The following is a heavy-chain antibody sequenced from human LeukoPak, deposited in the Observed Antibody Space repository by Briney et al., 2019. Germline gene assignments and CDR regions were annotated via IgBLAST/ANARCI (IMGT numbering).Heavy chain of an antibody. Sequence: GGSLRLSCAASGFTFSSYAMSWVRQAPGKRLEWVSAISGSGGSTYYADSVKGRFTISRDNSKNTLYLQMNSLRAEDTAVYYCAKYYYDSSGYPILKPLGYWGQGTLVTVSS. CDR1: GFTFSSYA. CDR3: AKYYYDSSGYPILKPLGY. D-gene: IGHD3-22*01. CDR2: ISGSGGST. V-gene: IGHV3-23*01. J-gene: IGHJ4*02.